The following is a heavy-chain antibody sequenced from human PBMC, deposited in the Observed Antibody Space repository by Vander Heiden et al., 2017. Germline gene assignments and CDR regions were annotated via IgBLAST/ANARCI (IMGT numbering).Heavy chain of an antibody. CDR2: ISSSSSYI. CDR1: GFTISSSS. D-gene: IGHD3-16*01. Sequence: EVPLVESGGGLVKPGGSLRLSCAAPGFTISSSSMNWVRQAPGKGLEWVSSISSSSSYIYYADSVKGRFTISRDNAKNSLYLQMNSLRAEDTAVYYCARDHSPNYDYVWGSYSALNYWGQGTLVTVSS. CDR3: ARDHSPNYDYVWGSYSALNY. J-gene: IGHJ4*02. V-gene: IGHV3-21*01.